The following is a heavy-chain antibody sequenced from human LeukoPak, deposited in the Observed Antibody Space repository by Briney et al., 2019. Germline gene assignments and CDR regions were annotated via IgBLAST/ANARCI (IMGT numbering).Heavy chain of an antibody. CDR3: AKGYYSNYGFYFDY. CDR2: ISGSGGST. CDR1: GFSFSSYD. V-gene: IGHV3-23*01. Sequence: GGSLRLSCAASGFSFSSYDMSWVRQAPGKGLEWVSAISGSGGSTYYADSVKGRFTISRDNSKNMLYLQMNSLRAEDTAVFYCAKGYYSNYGFYFDYWGQGTLVTVSS. D-gene: IGHD4-11*01. J-gene: IGHJ4*02.